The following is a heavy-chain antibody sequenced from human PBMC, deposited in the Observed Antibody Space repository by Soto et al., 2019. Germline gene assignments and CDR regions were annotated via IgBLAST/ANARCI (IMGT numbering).Heavy chain of an antibody. CDR1: GGSVSSGGYY. V-gene: IGHV4-31*03. CDR3: AATTGTDLVYYYYGMDV. J-gene: IGHJ6*02. Sequence: PSETLSLTCTVSGGSVSSGGYYWSWIRQHPGKGLEWIGYIYYSGSTYYNPSLKSRVTISVDTSKNQFSLKLSSVTAADTAVYYCAATTGTDLVYYYYGMDVWGQGTTVTVSS. D-gene: IGHD1-1*01. CDR2: IYYSGST.